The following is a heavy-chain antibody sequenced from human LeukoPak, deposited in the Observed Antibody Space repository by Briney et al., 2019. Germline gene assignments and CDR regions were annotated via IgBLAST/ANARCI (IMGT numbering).Heavy chain of an antibody. CDR1: GGSFSGYY. J-gene: IGHJ4*02. D-gene: IGHD3-22*01. Sequence: SETLSLTCAVYGGSFSGYYWSWIRQPPGKGLEWIGEINHSGSTNYNPSLKSRVTISVDTSKNQFSLKLSSVAAADTAVYYCARGLYYYDSSGYQYYFDYWGQGTLVTVSS. V-gene: IGHV4-34*01. CDR3: ARGLYYYDSSGYQYYFDY. CDR2: INHSGST.